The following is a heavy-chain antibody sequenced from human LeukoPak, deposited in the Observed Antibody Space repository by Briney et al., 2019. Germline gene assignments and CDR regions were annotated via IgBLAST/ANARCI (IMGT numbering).Heavy chain of an antibody. V-gene: IGHV3-23*01. CDR3: AKAGYDFWSGYYPRPDEYYFDY. J-gene: IGHJ4*02. CDR1: GGSFSGYY. D-gene: IGHD3-3*01. CDR2: ISGSGGST. Sequence: ETLSLTCAVYGGSFSGYYWSWVRQAPGKGLEWVSAISGSGGSTYYADSVKGRFTISRDNSKNTLYLQMNSLRAEDTAVYYCAKAGYDFWSGYYPRPDEYYFDYWGQGTLVTVSS.